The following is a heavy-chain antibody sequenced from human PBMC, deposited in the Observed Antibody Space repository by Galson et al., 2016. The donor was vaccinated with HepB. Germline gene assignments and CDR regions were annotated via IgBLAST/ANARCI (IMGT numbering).Heavy chain of an antibody. Sequence: TLSLTCAVSGGPISSGDYSWSWIRQAPGKGLEWIGYVDHSGNTHYNPSFNSRVTMSVDRSKNQFSLKLTSVTAADTAVYYCARGRGVAAPRRFDPWGQGILVTVSS. V-gene: IGHV4-30-2*01. CDR3: ARGRGVAAPRRFDP. J-gene: IGHJ5*02. CDR1: GGPISSGDYS. CDR2: VDHSGNT. D-gene: IGHD6-6*01.